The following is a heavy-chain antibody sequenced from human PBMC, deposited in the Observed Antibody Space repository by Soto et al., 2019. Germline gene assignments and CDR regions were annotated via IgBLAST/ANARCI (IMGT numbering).Heavy chain of an antibody. CDR1: GYTFSGYY. Sequence: QVQLLQSGAEVKKPGASLRVSCKTSGYTFSGYYIHWVRQARGQGLEWMGCIHPASGATKYAQKFRGRVTMTRITSISTAYMELSRLRSDDTAMYYCARVRGEVGSGWDYEHWCRGTLITVS. D-gene: IGHD6-19*01. CDR3: ARVRGEVGSGWDYEH. CDR2: IHPASGAT. V-gene: IGHV1-2*02. J-gene: IGHJ4*02.